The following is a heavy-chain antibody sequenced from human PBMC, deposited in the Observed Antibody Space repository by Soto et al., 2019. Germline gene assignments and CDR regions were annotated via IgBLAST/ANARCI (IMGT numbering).Heavy chain of an antibody. J-gene: IGHJ6*02. CDR1: GGSISSGDSY. D-gene: IGHD3-16*01. Sequence: SETLSLTCTVSGGSISSGDSYWSCIRQSPGKGLEWIGYIYYSGSTYYNPSLRSRVTISVDTSKNQFSLKLNSVTAADTAVYFCAREGAASHSYYYGTDVWGQGTTVTVSS. CDR3: AREGAASHSYYYGTDV. CDR2: IYYSGST. V-gene: IGHV4-30-4*01.